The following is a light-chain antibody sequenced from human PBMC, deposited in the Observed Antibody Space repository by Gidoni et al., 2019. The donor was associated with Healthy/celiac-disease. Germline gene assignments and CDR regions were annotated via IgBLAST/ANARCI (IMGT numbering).Light chain of an antibody. V-gene: IGKV1-5*03. J-gene: IGKJ1*01. Sequence: DIQMTQSPSTLSASVGDRVTITCRASQSISSWLAWYQQKPGKAPKLLIYKASSLESGVPSRFSGSGSGTEFTLTINSLQPDDFATYYCQQYNSCWTFGQGTKVEIK. CDR2: KAS. CDR3: QQYNSCWT. CDR1: QSISSW.